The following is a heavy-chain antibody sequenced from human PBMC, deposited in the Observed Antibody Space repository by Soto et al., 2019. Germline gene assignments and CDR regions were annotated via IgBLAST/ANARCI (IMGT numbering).Heavy chain of an antibody. CDR3: AKVAIAAADPDY. V-gene: IGHV3-30*02. Sequence: PGGSLRLSCAASGFTFSSYGMHWVRQAPGKGLEWVAVIWYDGSNKYYADSVKGRFTISRDNSKNTLYLQMNSLRAEDTAVYYCAKVAIAAADPDYWGQGTLVTVSS. D-gene: IGHD6-13*01. J-gene: IGHJ4*02. CDR1: GFTFSSYG. CDR2: IWYDGSNK.